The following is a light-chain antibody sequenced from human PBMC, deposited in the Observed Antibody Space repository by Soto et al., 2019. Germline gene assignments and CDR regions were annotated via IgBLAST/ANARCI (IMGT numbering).Light chain of an antibody. CDR1: QSIGSY. J-gene: IGKJ1*01. V-gene: IGKV1-5*01. CDR2: AAS. Sequence: DIQMTQSPSSLSASVGDRVTITCRASQSIGSYLNWYQHRPGKAPKLLIYAASSLQSGVPSRFSGSGSGTEFTLTISSLQPDDFATYYCQQYNSYSQTFGQGTKVDIK. CDR3: QQYNSYSQT.